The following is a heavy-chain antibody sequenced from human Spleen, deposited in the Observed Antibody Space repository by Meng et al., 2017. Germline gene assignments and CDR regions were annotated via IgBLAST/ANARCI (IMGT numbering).Heavy chain of an antibody. D-gene: IGHD1-26*01. V-gene: IGHV3-7*03. CDR1: GFTFSNYW. CDR2: IKEDGSAK. CDR3: AREGGSYSPLYFDF. J-gene: IGHJ4*02. Sequence: GESLKISCVASGFTFSNYWMTWVRQAPGKGLEWVASIKEDGSAKYSVDSVKGRFTISRDNVKNMLYLQMNSLRAEDMGVYYCAREGGSYSPLYFDFWGQGTLVTVSS.